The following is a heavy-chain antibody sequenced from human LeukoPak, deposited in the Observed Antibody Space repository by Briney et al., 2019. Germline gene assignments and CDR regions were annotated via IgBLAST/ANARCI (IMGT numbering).Heavy chain of an antibody. V-gene: IGHV4-34*01. CDR3: ARGGGNHFDY. CDR2: INHSGST. J-gene: IGHJ4*02. D-gene: IGHD4-23*01. CDR1: GGSFSGYY. Sequence: MPSETLSLTCAVYGGSFSGYYWSWIRQPPGKGLEWIGEINHSGSTNYNPSLKSRVTISVDTSKNQFSLKLSSVTAADTAVYYCARGGGNHFDYWGQGTLVTVSS.